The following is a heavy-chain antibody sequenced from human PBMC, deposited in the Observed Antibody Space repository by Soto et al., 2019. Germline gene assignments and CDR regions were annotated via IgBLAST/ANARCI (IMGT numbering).Heavy chain of an antibody. Sequence: QVQLQESGPGLVKPSQTLSLTCTVSGGSINSGGYYWNWIRQHPGKGLEWIAYIYYSGSTYYNPSLKSRVTILVDTSKNQFSLRLSSVTAADTAVYYCARDVAAGGVYYYAMDVWGQGTTVTVSS. CDR2: IYYSGST. CDR1: GGSINSGGYY. CDR3: ARDVAAGGVYYYAMDV. D-gene: IGHD6-13*01. V-gene: IGHV4-31*03. J-gene: IGHJ6*02.